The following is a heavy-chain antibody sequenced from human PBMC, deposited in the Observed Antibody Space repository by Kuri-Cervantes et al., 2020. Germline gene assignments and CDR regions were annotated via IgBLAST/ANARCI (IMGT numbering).Heavy chain of an antibody. V-gene: IGHV3-49*04. CDR2: IRRKTEGGTT. CDR3: TAYYYMDV. Sequence: GGSLRLSCTTSGFTLGDYVIHWVRQAPGKGLEWVSFIRRKTEGGTTEYAASVKGRFTISRDDSKSIVYLQMNSLKTEDTAVYYCTAYYYMDVWGKGTTVTVSS. J-gene: IGHJ6*03. CDR1: GFTLGDYV.